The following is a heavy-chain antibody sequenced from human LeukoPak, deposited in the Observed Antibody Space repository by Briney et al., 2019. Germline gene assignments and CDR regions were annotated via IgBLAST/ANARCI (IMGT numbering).Heavy chain of an antibody. CDR1: GFTFSRYG. Sequence: GGSLRLSCEASGFTFSRYGMSWVRQAPGKGLEWVSAIRGSGGSTYYADSVKGRFTISRENAKNSLYLQMNSLRAGDTAVYYCARDRGRYYMDVWGKGTTVTISS. CDR2: IRGSGGST. D-gene: IGHD6-25*01. J-gene: IGHJ6*03. CDR3: ARDRGRYYMDV. V-gene: IGHV3-23*01.